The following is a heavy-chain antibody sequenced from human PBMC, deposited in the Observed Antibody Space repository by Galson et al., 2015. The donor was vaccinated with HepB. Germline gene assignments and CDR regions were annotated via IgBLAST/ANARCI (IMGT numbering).Heavy chain of an antibody. Sequence: ETLSLTCTVSGGSISSSSYYWGWTRQPPGKGLEWIGSIYYSRRTKYNPSLKSRVTISVDTSKNQFSLNLSSVTAADTAMYYCARLGFKMARFDPWGQGTLVTVSS. CDR1: GGSISSSSYY. J-gene: IGHJ5*02. D-gene: IGHD5-24*01. CDR2: IYYSRRT. CDR3: ARLGFKMARFDP. V-gene: IGHV4-39*07.